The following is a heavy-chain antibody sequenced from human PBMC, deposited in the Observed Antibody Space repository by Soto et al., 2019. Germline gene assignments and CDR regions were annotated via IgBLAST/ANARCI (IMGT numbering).Heavy chain of an antibody. CDR1: GFTFSDYA. V-gene: IGHV3-30*18. D-gene: IGHD6-19*01. CDR3: AKGGRQWLVTSDFNY. J-gene: IGHJ4*02. CDR2: VSHDGRNT. Sequence: GGSLRLSCAASGFTFSDYAMHWVRQAPGKGLEWVAVVSHDGRNTHYADSVKGRFTISRHSSKNTVSLEMTSLRAEDTAVYYCAKGGRQWLVTSDFNYWGQGALVTVSS.